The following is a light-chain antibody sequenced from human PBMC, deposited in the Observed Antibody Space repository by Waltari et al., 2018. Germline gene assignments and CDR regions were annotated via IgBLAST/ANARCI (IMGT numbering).Light chain of an antibody. J-gene: IGKJ2*01. V-gene: IGKV2-28*01. CDR1: QSLLHSNGYNY. CDR2: LGS. CDR3: MQALQTPT. Sequence: DIVMTQSPLSLPVTPGEPASRSCRSSQSLLHSNGYNYLDWYLQKPGQSPQLLIYLGSNRASGVPDRFSGSGSGTDFTLKISRVEAEDVGVYYCMQALQTPTFGQGTKLEIK.